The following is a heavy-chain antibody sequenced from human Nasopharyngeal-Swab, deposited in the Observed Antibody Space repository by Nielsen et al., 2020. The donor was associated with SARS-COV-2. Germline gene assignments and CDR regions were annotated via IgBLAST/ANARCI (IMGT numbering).Heavy chain of an antibody. J-gene: IGHJ4*02. CDR2: IYYSGST. Sequence: WIRQPPGKGLEWIGSIYYSGSTYYNPSLKSRVTISVDTSKNQFSLKPSSVTAADTAVYYCASSIRYSGYDLGFDYWGQGTLVTVSS. V-gene: IGHV4-39*07. D-gene: IGHD5-12*01. CDR3: ASSIRYSGYDLGFDY.